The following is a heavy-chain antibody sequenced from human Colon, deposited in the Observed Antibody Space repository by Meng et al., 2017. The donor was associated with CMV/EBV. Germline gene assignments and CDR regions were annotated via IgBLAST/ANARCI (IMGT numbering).Heavy chain of an antibody. CDR1: GFTFSSYA. CDR2: ISYDGSNK. CDR3: AKDSYCTNGVCYTSYYYYGMDV. D-gene: IGHD2-8*01. J-gene: IGHJ6*02. V-gene: IGHV3-30-3*01. Sequence: GESLKISCAASGFTFSSYAMHWVRQAPGKGLEWVAVISYDGSNKYYADSVKGRFTISRDNAKNSLYLQMNSLRAEDTAVYYCAKDSYCTNGVCYTSYYYYGMDVWGQGTTVTVSS.